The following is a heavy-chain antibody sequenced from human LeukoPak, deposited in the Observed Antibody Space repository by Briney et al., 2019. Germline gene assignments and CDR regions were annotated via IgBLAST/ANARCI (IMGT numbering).Heavy chain of an antibody. CDR3: AKSKFPFDADGWHGYFDF. Sequence: PGGSLRLSCAASGFTFSSYAMSWVRQAPGKGLEWVSSISGSGGNTYYADSVKGRFIISRDDSRNTLFMQMYSLRADDTAVYYCAKSKFPFDADGWHGYFDFWGQGTLVTVSS. J-gene: IGHJ4*02. V-gene: IGHV3-23*01. CDR1: GFTFSSYA. D-gene: IGHD3-10*01. CDR2: ISGSGGNT.